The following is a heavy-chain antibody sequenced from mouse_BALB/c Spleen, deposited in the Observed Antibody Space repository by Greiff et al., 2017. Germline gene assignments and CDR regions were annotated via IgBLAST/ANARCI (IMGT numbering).Heavy chain of an antibody. CDR1: GFTFSSYG. CDR3: ARQVSFDY. V-gene: IGHV5-6*01. Sequence: EVQRVESGGGLVKPGGSLKLSCAASGFTFSSYGMSWVRQTPDKRLEWVATISSGGSYTYYPDSVKGRFTISRDNAKNTLYLQMSSLKSEDTAMYYCARQVSFDYWGQGTTLTVSS. J-gene: IGHJ2*01. CDR2: ISSGGSYT.